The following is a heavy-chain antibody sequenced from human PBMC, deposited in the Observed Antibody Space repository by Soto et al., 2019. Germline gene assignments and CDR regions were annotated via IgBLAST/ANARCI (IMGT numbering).Heavy chain of an antibody. J-gene: IGHJ5*02. Sequence: ATLSLTCPVSGGSISSYYWSWIRQPPGKGLEWIGYIYYSGSTNYNPSLKSRVTISVDTSKNRFSLKLSSVTAADTAVYYCARVTLSGYSYGYRSFDPWGQGTLVTVSS. CDR2: IYYSGST. D-gene: IGHD5-18*01. V-gene: IGHV4-59*01. CDR1: GGSISSYY. CDR3: ARVTLSGYSYGYRSFDP.